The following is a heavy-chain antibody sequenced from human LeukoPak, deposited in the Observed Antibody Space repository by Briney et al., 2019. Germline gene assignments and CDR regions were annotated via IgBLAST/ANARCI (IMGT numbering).Heavy chain of an antibody. V-gene: IGHV3-9*01. CDR1: GFTFNDYD. Sequence: GGSLRLSCAACGFTFNDYDMHWVRHAPGKGLEWVSGIRWNSGSIVYGDCVRGGFTISRDNAKHSLYLQMNSLRAEDTALYYCAKAVGNRYYFDYWGQGTLVTVSS. CDR3: AKAVGNRYYFDY. D-gene: IGHD1-14*01. J-gene: IGHJ4*02. CDR2: IRWNSGSI.